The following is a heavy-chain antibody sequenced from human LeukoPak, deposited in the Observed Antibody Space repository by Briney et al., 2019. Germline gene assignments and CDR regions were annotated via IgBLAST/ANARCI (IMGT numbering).Heavy chain of an antibody. CDR3: ARENYYNSGSYYVPFDY. J-gene: IGHJ4*02. V-gene: IGHV4-59*01. D-gene: IGHD3-10*01. Sequence: SETLSLTCTVSGASISSDYWNWIRQPPGKGLEWIGYIHYTGTTNYNPSLKSRVTISVDTSKTQFSLKLNSVTAADTAVYYCARENYYNSGSYYVPFDYWGQGTLVTVSS. CDR2: IHYTGTT. CDR1: GASISSDY.